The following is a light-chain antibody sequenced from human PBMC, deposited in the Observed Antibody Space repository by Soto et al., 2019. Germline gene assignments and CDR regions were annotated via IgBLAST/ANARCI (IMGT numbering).Light chain of an antibody. J-gene: IGKJ5*01. CDR2: DAS. Sequence: SMFPHAPLTLTLSPEARATLSCRASQSVNSYLAWYQQKPGQAPRLLIYDASNRATGIPARFSGSGSGTDFTLTISSLEPEDFAIYYCQQRKNWQVTFGQGTRLEIK. CDR3: QQRKNWQVT. CDR1: QSVNSY. V-gene: IGKV3-11*01.